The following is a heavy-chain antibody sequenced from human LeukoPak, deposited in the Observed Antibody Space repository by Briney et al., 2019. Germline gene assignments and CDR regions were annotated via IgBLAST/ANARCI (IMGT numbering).Heavy chain of an antibody. CDR1: GFTVSGNY. V-gene: IGHV3-53*01. CDR2: IYSGGST. J-gene: IGHJ3*02. Sequence: GGSLRLSCAASGFTVSGNYMSWVRQAPGKGLEWVSVIYSGGSTYYADSVKGRFTISRDNAKNSLYLQMHSLRAEDTAVYYCARTLWPYDAFDIWGQGTMVAVSS. CDR3: ARTLWPYDAFDI. D-gene: IGHD2-21*01.